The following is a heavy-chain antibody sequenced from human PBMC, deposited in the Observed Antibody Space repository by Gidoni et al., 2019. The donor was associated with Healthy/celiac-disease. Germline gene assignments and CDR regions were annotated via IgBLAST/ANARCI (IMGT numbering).Heavy chain of an antibody. V-gene: IGHV3-30*04. CDR1: GFTFSSYA. D-gene: IGHD4-17*01. Sequence: QVQLVESGGGVVQPGRSLRLSCAASGFTFSSYAMPWVRQAPGKGLEWVAVISYDGSNKYYADSVKGRFTISRDNSKNTLYLQMNSLRAEDTAVYYCARGVGDYLIDYWGQGTLVTVSS. J-gene: IGHJ4*02. CDR3: ARGVGDYLIDY. CDR2: ISYDGSNK.